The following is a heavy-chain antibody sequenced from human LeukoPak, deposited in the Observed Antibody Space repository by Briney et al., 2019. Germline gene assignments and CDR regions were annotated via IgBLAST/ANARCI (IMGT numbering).Heavy chain of an antibody. CDR3: ARGLSGNYKFDY. D-gene: IGHD1-26*01. CDR1: GFTFSDYW. V-gene: IGHV3-74*01. CDR2: ISSDGSST. J-gene: IGHJ4*02. Sequence: PGGSLRLSCAASGFTFSDYWMHWVRQAPGKGLVWVSRISSDGSSTSYADSVKGRFTISRDNAKNTLYLQMNSLRAEDTAVYYCARGLSGNYKFDYWGQGTLVTVSS.